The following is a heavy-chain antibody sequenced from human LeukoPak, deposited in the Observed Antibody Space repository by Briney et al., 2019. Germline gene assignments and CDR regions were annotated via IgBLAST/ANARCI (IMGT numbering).Heavy chain of an antibody. D-gene: IGHD5-24*01. Sequence: ASVKVSCKASGYTFTSYYMHWVRQAPGQGLEWMGIINPSGGSTSYAQKFQGRVTMTRDTSTSTVYMELSSLRSEDTAMYYCARPLRDGYNTHAFDIWGQGTMVTVSS. V-gene: IGHV1-46*01. J-gene: IGHJ3*02. CDR1: GYTFTSYY. CDR2: INPSGGST. CDR3: ARPLRDGYNTHAFDI.